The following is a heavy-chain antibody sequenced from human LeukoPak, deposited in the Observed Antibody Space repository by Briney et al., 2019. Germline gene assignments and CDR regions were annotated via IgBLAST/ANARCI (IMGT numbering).Heavy chain of an antibody. J-gene: IGHJ4*02. CDR3: ARETHYYDSSGYYFAYYFDY. V-gene: IGHV4-4*07. D-gene: IGHD3-22*01. CDR2: IDTSGST. Sequence: SETLSLTCTVSGDSISTYYWSWIRQPPGKGLEWIGRIDTSGSTNYNPSLKSRVTMSVDTSKNQISLKLSSVTAADTAVYYCARETHYYDSSGYYFAYYFDYWGQGTLVTVSS. CDR1: GDSISTYY.